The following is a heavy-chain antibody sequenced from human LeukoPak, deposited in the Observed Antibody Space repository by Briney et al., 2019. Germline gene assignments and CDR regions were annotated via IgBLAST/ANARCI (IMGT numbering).Heavy chain of an antibody. D-gene: IGHD3-10*01. CDR1: GFTFSSYS. CDR3: AKFFLPYLAGGTGSR. CDR2: ISSSSSYI. V-gene: IGHV3-21*04. J-gene: IGHJ4*02. Sequence: PGGSLRLSCAASGFTFSSYSMNWVRQAPGKGLEWVSSISSSSSYIYYADSVEGRFTISRDNSKNTLYLQMNSLRAEDTALYYCAKFFLPYLAGGTGSRWGQGSLVTVSS.